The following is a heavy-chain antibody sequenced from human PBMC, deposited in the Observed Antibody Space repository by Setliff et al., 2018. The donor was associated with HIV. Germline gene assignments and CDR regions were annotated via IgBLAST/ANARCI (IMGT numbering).Heavy chain of an antibody. CDR3: TREAVSYYGSGRPYGMDV. D-gene: IGHD3-10*01. Sequence: GGSLRLSCAASGFTFSSYWLHWVRQSPGKGLVWVSRINTDGTYIHYADSVKGRFTISRDNAKNTLYLQMNSLKTEDTAVYYCTREAVSYYGSGRPYGMDVWGQGTTVTVSS. J-gene: IGHJ6*02. V-gene: IGHV3-74*01. CDR2: INTDGTYI. CDR1: GFTFSSYW.